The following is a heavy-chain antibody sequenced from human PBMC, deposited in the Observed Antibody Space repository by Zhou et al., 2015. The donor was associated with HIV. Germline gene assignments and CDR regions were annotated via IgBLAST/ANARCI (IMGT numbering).Heavy chain of an antibody. CDR1: GDTTRTYG. V-gene: IGHV1-69*06. D-gene: IGHD7-27*01. Sequence: QVKLVQSGAEVKMPGSSVKVSCQTSGDTTRTYGISWVRQAPGQRPEWMGNITPLLGTTNYAQKLQGRLTITADKSTSTVYMELNSLRSEDTAAYYCAREGWGSWYFDLWGRGTLVTVSS. CDR3: AREGWGSWYFDL. CDR2: ITPLLGTT. J-gene: IGHJ2*01.